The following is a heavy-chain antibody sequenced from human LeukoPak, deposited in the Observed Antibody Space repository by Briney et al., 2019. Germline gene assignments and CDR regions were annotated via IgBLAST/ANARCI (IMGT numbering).Heavy chain of an antibody. Sequence: SETLSLTCNVSGVSISDGRYYWAWIRQPPGKGLEWIAYKYYSGSAKYNPSLKSRLTISVDTPNNQFSLQLRSVTAADTAMYYCATPYCSSISCLDVFNIWGQGTMVTVSS. D-gene: IGHD2-2*01. CDR1: GVSISDGRYY. CDR2: KYYSGSA. CDR3: ATPYCSSISCLDVFNI. J-gene: IGHJ3*02. V-gene: IGHV4-31*03.